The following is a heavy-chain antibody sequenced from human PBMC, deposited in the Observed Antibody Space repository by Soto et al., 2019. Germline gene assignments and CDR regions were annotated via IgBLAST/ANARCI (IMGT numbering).Heavy chain of an antibody. CDR3: VKDESINWYSGHFRH. CDR1: GFTFDYYA. D-gene: IGHD1-26*01. V-gene: IGHV3-9*01. Sequence: GGSLRLSCAASGFTFDYYAMHWVRQVPGKGLEWVSGITWNSGSIGYGDSVKGRFAISRDNAKNSLHLQMSSLSAEDTAFYYCVKDESINWYSGHFRHWGQGTLVTVSS. CDR2: ITWNSGSI. J-gene: IGHJ1*01.